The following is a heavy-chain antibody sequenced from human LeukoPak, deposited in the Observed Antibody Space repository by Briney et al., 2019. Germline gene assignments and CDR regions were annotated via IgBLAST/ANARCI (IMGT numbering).Heavy chain of an antibody. V-gene: IGHV1-2*06. D-gene: IGHD4-17*01. J-gene: IGHJ4*02. CDR2: INPNSGGT. Sequence: ASVKVSCKASGYTFTGYYMHWVRQAPGQGLEWVGRINPNSGGTNYAQKFQGRVTMTRDTSISTAYMELSRLRSDDTAVYYCARLFYGDHTTHDYWGQGTLVTVSS. CDR1: GYTFTGYY. CDR3: ARLFYGDHTTHDY.